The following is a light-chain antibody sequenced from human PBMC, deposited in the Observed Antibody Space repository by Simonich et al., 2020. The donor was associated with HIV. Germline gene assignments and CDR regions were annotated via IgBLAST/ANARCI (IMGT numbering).Light chain of an antibody. V-gene: IGKV1-5*03. Sequence: DIQMTQSPSSLSASVGDRVTITCRASQSLSRWLAWYQQKPGKAPKPLIYKASSLESAVPSRFSSSGSETEFTLTSSSLQPEDFATYYCQQFNSYAWTFGPGTKVAIQ. J-gene: IGKJ1*01. CDR2: KAS. CDR3: QQFNSYAWT. CDR1: QSLSRW.